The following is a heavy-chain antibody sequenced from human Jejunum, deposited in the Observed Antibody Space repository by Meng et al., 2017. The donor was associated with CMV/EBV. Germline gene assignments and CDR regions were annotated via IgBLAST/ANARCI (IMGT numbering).Heavy chain of an antibody. CDR3: ARDYYYGRSYYFDY. D-gene: IGHD3-10*01. Sequence: HGQLVQSGSELEKPGASVKVSCKASGYAFTNYGISWVRQAPGQGLEWMGWISAYNGNTNYAQKLQGRVTMTTDTSTSTAYMEVRSLRSDDTAVYYCARDYYYGRSYYFDYWGQGTLVTVSS. V-gene: IGHV1-18*01. CDR2: ISAYNGNT. J-gene: IGHJ4*02. CDR1: GYAFTNYG.